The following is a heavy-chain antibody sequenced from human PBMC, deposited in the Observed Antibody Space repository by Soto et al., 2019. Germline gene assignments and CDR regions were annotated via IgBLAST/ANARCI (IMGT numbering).Heavy chain of an antibody. CDR2: ISYDGKNK. CDR1: GFTFVSYA. V-gene: IGHV3-30*04. Sequence: GGSLRLSCAASGFTFVSYAIHWVRQAPGKGLEWVAVISYDGKNKYFADSVKGRFTISRDNPKNTLYLQMNSLRAEDTAVYYCTRGHDSGWYYFDYWGRGTLVPVSS. J-gene: IGHJ4*02. CDR3: TRGHDSGWYYFDY. D-gene: IGHD6-19*01.